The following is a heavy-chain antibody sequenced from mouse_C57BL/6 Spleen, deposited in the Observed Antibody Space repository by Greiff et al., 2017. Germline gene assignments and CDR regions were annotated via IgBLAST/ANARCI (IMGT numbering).Heavy chain of an antibody. CDR3: ARGRMTDAMDY. J-gene: IGHJ4*01. V-gene: IGHV1-39*01. CDR1: GYSFTDYN. D-gene: IGHD2-13*01. CDR2: INPNYGTT. Sequence: VQLQQSGPELVKPGASVTISCKASGYSFTDYNMNWVKQSNGKSLEWIGVINPNYGTTSFNQKFKGKATLTVDQSYSTAYMQLNSLTSVDSAVYYCARGRMTDAMDYWGQGTSVTVSS.